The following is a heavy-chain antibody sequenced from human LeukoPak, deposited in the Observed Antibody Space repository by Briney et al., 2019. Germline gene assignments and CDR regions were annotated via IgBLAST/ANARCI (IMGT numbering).Heavy chain of an antibody. V-gene: IGHV3-7*01. CDR3: ARGGPTELDFDY. CDR2: IKKDGSEK. Sequence: PGGSLRLSCAASGFTVSSNYMSWVRQAPGKGLEWVANIKKDGSEKYYVDSVLGRFTISRDNAENSLHLQMNSLRAEDTAVYHCARGGPTELDFDYWGQGTLVTVSS. D-gene: IGHD1-7*01. CDR1: GFTVSSNY. J-gene: IGHJ4*02.